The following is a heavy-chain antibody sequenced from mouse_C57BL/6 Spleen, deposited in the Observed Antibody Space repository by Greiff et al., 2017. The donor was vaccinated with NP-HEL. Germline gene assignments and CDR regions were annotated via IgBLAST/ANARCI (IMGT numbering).Heavy chain of an antibody. D-gene: IGHD2-4*01. J-gene: IGHJ3*01. CDR2: ISDGGSYT. V-gene: IGHV5-4*01. Sequence: EVQLQESGGGLVKPGGSLKLSCAASGFTFSSYAMSWVRQTPEKRLEWVATISDGGSYTYYPDNVKGRFTISRDNAKNNLYLQMSHLKSEDTAMYYCARDDYDYTWFAYWGQGTLVTVSA. CDR1: GFTFSSYA. CDR3: ARDDYDYTWFAY.